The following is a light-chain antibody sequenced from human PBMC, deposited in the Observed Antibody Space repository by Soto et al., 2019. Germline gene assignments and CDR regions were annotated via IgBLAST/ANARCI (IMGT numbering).Light chain of an antibody. J-gene: IGKJ1*01. V-gene: IGKV3-20*01. Sequence: EIVLTQSPGTLSLSPGERATLSCRASQSVSSNYLAWYQQKSGQAPKLRIVGASSRATGIPDRFSGCGSGTDFTLTISRLEPEDFAVYYCQQYGGSPRTFGQGTKVEIK. CDR3: QQYGGSPRT. CDR1: QSVSSNY. CDR2: GAS.